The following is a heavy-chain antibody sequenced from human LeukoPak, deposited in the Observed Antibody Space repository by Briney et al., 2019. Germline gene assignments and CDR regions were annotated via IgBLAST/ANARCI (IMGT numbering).Heavy chain of an antibody. J-gene: IGHJ4*02. Sequence: GGSLRLSCAASGFTFSGFSMSWVRQSPTKGLEWVANIKQDESERYYVDSVKGRFTISRDNAKNSLSLQMNNLRVEDTAVYYCARAGNHWHYVYWGQGTVVTVSS. V-gene: IGHV3-7*01. CDR2: IKQDESER. D-gene: IGHD1-7*01. CDR3: ARAGNHWHYVY. CDR1: GFTFSGFS.